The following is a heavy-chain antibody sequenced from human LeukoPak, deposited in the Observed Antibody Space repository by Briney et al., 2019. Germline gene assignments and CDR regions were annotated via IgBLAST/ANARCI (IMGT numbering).Heavy chain of an antibody. D-gene: IGHD3-22*01. CDR2: IYYTGIT. V-gene: IGHV4-59*04. Sequence: LRLSCAASGFTFSDYYMSWIRQAPGKGLEWIGNIYYTGITYYNPSLKSRVTISVDTSKNQFSLKLNSVTAADTAVYYCASPGITTFDYWGQGTLVTVSS. J-gene: IGHJ4*02. CDR3: ASPGITTFDY. CDR1: GFTFSDYY.